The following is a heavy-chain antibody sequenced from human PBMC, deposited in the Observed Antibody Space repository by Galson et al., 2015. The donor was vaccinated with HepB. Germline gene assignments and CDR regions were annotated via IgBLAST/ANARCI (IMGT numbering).Heavy chain of an antibody. D-gene: IGHD4-23*01. Sequence: SLRLSCAASGFTFSSYGMHWVRQAPGKGLEWVAVIWYDGSNKYYADSVKGRFTISRDNSKNTLYLQMNSLRAEDTAVYYCARGLRWSMTGFNFDYWGQGTLVTVSS. CDR1: GFTFSSYG. V-gene: IGHV3-33*01. CDR3: ARGLRWSMTGFNFDY. J-gene: IGHJ4*02. CDR2: IWYDGSNK.